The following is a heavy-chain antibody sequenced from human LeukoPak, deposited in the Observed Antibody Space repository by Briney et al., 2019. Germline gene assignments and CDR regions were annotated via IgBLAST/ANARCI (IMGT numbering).Heavy chain of an antibody. V-gene: IGHV3-64*01. Sequence: GGSLRLSCAASGFTFSSYAMHWVRQAPGKGLEYVSAISSNGGSTYYANSVKGRFTISRDNSKNTLYLQMGSLRAEDMAVYYCARTDYDILTRHYYYMDVWAKGPRSPSP. CDR3: ARTDYDILTRHYYYMDV. CDR2: ISSNGGST. D-gene: IGHD3-9*01. J-gene: IGHJ6*03. CDR1: GFTFSSYA.